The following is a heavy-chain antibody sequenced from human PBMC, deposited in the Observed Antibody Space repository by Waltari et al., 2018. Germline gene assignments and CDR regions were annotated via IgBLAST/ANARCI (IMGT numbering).Heavy chain of an antibody. J-gene: IGHJ4*02. CDR3: ARDRGWDSSGWYQGGRLDY. CDR2: IYHSGRT. CDR1: GGSISSSNW. Sequence: QVQLQESGPGLVKPSGTLSLTCAVSGGSISSSNWWSWVRQPPGKGLEWIGEIYHSGRTNYNPSRKSRVTISVDKSKNQFSLKLSSVTAADTAVYYCARDRGWDSSGWYQGGRLDYWGQGTLVTVSS. D-gene: IGHD6-19*01. V-gene: IGHV4-4*02.